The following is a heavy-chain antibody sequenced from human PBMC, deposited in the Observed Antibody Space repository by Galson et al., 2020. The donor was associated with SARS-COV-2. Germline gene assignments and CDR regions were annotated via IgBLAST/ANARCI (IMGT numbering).Heavy chain of an antibody. CDR3: ARGDSSGYGYWYFDL. CDR2: IYYSGST. J-gene: IGHJ2*01. D-gene: IGHD3-22*01. Sequence: SATLSLTCNVSGGSISSYYWSWIRQPPGKGLEWIGYIYYSGSTNYNPSLKSRVTISVDTSKNQFSLKLSSVTAADTAVYYCARGDSSGYGYWYFDLWGRGTLVTVSS. CDR1: GGSISSYY. V-gene: IGHV4-59*01.